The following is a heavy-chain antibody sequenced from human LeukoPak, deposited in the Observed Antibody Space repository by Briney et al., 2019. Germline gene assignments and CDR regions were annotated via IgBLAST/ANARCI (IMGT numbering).Heavy chain of an antibody. CDR3: ARARRPQYGSGSATPLDY. CDR1: GGTFSSYA. Sequence: ASVKVSCKASGGTFSSYAISWVRQAPGQGLEWMGGIIPIFGTANYAQKFQGRVTITTDESTSTAYMELSSLRSEDTAVYYCARARRPQYGSGSATPLDYWGQGTLVTVSS. D-gene: IGHD3-10*01. J-gene: IGHJ4*02. CDR2: IIPIFGTA. V-gene: IGHV1-69*05.